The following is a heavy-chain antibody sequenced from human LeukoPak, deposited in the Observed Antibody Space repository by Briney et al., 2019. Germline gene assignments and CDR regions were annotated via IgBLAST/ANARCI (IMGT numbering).Heavy chain of an antibody. Sequence: GASVKVSCKASGSSFTSYDINWVRQATGQGLEWVGWMNPNSGNTGYAQKFQGRVTMTRNTSISTAYMELSSLRSEDTAVYYCARGTIQLWLPENYYYYYGMDVWGQGTTVTVSS. D-gene: IGHD5-18*01. V-gene: IGHV1-8*01. CDR2: MNPNSGNT. CDR1: GSSFTSYD. CDR3: ARGTIQLWLPENYYYYYGMDV. J-gene: IGHJ6*02.